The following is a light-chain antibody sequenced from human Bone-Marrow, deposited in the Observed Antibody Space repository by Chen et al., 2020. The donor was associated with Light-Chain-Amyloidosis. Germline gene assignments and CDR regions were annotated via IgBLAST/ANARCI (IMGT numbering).Light chain of an antibody. CDR3: QVWDRSSDRPV. CDR1: NLGSTS. Sequence: SYVLTQPSSVSVAPGQTATIACGGKNLGSTSVHWYQQTPGQAPLLVGYDDSDRPSGIPGRLSGSNSGNTATLTISRVEAGDEADYYCQVWDRSSDRPVFGGGTKLTVL. J-gene: IGLJ3*02. V-gene: IGLV3-21*02. CDR2: DDS.